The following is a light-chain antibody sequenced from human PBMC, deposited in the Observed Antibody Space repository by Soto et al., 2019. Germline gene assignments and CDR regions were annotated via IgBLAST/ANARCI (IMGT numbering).Light chain of an antibody. J-gene: IGLJ1*01. CDR3: SSYKTGSTLV. CDR1: SSDVGGYNF. V-gene: IGLV2-14*03. Sequence: QSVLTQPASVSGSPGQSITISCTGTSSDVGGYNFVSWYQQHPGKAPKLMIFEVTSRPSGVSNRFSGSKSGNTASLTISGLQPEDEADYYCSSYKTGSTLVFGTGTKVTVL. CDR2: EVT.